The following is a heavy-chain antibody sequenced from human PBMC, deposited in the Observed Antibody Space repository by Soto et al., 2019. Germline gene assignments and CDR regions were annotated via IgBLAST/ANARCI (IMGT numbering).Heavy chain of an antibody. CDR1: GDSINTYY. D-gene: IGHD6-13*01. V-gene: IGHV4-59*08. CDR3: ARRGTSWFYFDY. J-gene: IGHJ4*02. CDR2: IYYSGNT. Sequence: SETLSLSCTVSGDSINTYYWGWIRQPPGKGLEWIGYIYYSGNTNYNPSLESRVTISVDRSKNQFSLSLSSVTATDTAVYFCARRGTSWFYFDYWGQGTLVTVSS.